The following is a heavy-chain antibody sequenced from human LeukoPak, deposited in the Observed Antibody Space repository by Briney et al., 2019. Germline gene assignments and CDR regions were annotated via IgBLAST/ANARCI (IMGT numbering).Heavy chain of an antibody. D-gene: IGHD6-13*01. CDR1: GGSFSGYY. Sequence: SETLSLTCAVYGGSFSGYYWSWIRQPPGKGLEWIGEINHSGSTNYNPSLKSRVTISVDTSKNQFSLKRSSVTAADTAVYYRARATRSSRVHYYYGMDVWGQGTTVTVSS. CDR3: ARATRSSRVHYYYGMDV. J-gene: IGHJ6*02. V-gene: IGHV4-34*01. CDR2: INHSGST.